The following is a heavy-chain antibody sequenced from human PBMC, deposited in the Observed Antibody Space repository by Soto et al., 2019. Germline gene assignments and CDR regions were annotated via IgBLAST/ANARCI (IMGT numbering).Heavy chain of an antibody. CDR2: ISEDGSNK. V-gene: IGHV3-30*18. CDR3: AKDLPPYRSNSRGAYGMDV. CDR1: GFIFSNYG. J-gene: IGHJ6*02. D-gene: IGHD6-13*01. Sequence: QVQLVESGGGVVQPGRSLRLSCAASGFIFSNYGIHWVRQAPGKVLEWVTVISEDGSNKYYADSAKGRFTISRDNSKNTVFLQMNRLRPEDTAVYYCAKDLPPYRSNSRGAYGMDVWGQGTTVTVSS.